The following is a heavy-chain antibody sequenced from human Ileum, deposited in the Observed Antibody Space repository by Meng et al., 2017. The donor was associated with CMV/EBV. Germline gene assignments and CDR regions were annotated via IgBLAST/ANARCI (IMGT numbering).Heavy chain of an antibody. CDR2: INPNTGDT. CDR3: ARDEGHFGAGDWGRPAD. Sequence: ASVTVSFKASGYTFIGYYMHWVRQAPGQGLEWMGWINPNTGDTKNAQKFQGRVTMTRDTSINTAYMELSSLGSDDTALYYCARDEGHFGAGDWGRPADWGQGTLVTVSS. V-gene: IGHV1-2*02. D-gene: IGHD7-27*01. J-gene: IGHJ4*02. CDR1: GYTFIGYY.